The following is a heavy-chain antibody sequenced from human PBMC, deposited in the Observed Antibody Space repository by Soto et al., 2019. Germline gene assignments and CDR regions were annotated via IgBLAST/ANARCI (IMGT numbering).Heavy chain of an antibody. V-gene: IGHV1-69*01. J-gene: IGHJ5*02. CDR1: GGTFSMYG. CDR3: ARAAYTSMATQWFDP. Sequence: QVQLVQSGAEVKKPGSSVKVSCKASGGTFSMYGISWVRQAPGQGLEWMGGIIPISGTPNYAQKFQDRVTITADESTNTGYMELSSLRSEDTAVYYCARAAYTSMATQWFDPWGQGTLVTVSS. D-gene: IGHD3-16*01. CDR2: IIPISGTP.